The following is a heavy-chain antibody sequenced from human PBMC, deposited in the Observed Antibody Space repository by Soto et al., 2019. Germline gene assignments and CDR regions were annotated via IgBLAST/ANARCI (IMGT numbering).Heavy chain of an antibody. Sequence: SVKVSCKASGFTFTSSAMQWVRQARGQRLEWIGWIVVGSGNTNYAQKFQERVTITRDMSTSTAYMELSSLRSEDTAVYYCAIATYYYGSGSYYPNWFDPWGQGTLVTVSS. D-gene: IGHD3-10*01. CDR3: AIATYYYGSGSYYPNWFDP. V-gene: IGHV1-58*02. CDR1: GFTFTSSA. J-gene: IGHJ5*02. CDR2: IVVGSGNT.